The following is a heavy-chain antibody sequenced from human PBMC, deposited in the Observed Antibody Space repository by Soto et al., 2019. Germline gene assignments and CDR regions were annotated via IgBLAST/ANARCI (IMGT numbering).Heavy chain of an antibody. D-gene: IGHD3-16*01. V-gene: IGHV4-31*03. J-gene: IGHJ3*02. CDR2: VHHSGST. CDR3: ARDYDFIQGAFDI. CDR1: GGSISSGGYY. Sequence: VQLQESGPGLVKPSETLSLTCSVSGGSISSGGYYWSWIRQHPGKGLEWIGYVHHSGSTYYSPSLKSRVTLSIDTSKNHFSLTLSSVTAADTAVYYCARDYDFIQGAFDIWGQGTMVIVSS.